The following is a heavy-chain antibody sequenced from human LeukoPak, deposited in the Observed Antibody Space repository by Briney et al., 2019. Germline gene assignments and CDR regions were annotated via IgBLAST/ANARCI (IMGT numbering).Heavy chain of an antibody. Sequence: ASVKVSCKASGYTFTSYYMHWVRQAPGQGLEWMGIINPSGGSTSYAQKFQGRVTMTRDMSTSTGYMELSSLRSEDTAVYYCARSTIPIYYDSSGSFDYWGQGTLVTVSS. V-gene: IGHV1-46*01. D-gene: IGHD3-22*01. CDR3: ARSTIPIYYDSSGSFDY. CDR2: INPSGGST. J-gene: IGHJ4*02. CDR1: GYTFTSYY.